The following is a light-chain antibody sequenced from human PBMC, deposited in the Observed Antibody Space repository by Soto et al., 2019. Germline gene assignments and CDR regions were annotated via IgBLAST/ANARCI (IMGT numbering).Light chain of an antibody. J-gene: IGKJ4*01. CDR2: DAS. Sequence: EIVLTQSPATLSLSPGERATLSCRASQTVSTYLAWYQQKPGQAPRLLIYDASNRATGIPARFSGSGSGTDFPLTISSLEPEDFAVYYCHQRSNWPLTFGGGNKVEIK. CDR3: HQRSNWPLT. CDR1: QTVSTY. V-gene: IGKV3-11*01.